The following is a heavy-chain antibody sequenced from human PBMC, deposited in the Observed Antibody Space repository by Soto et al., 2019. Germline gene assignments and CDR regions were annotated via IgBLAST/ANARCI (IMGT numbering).Heavy chain of an antibody. J-gene: IGHJ3*02. Sequence: QVQLVQSGAEVNKPGSSVKVSCKASGGTFSSYAISWVRQAPGQGLEWMGGIIPIFGAANYAQKFQGRVTITADESTSTAYVELSSLTSEDTAVYYCARVPDGRSFYHAFDIWGQGTMVTVSS. CDR2: IIPIFGAA. D-gene: IGHD3-3*01. V-gene: IGHV1-69*01. CDR1: GGTFSSYA. CDR3: ARVPDGRSFYHAFDI.